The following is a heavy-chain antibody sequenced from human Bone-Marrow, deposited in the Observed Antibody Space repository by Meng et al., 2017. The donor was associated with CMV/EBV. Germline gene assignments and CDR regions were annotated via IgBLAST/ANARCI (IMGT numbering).Heavy chain of an antibody. Sequence: ASVKVSCKASGYTFSNYYIHWVRQAPGQGFEWMGVINPRGGRPTYAQNFQGRITMTRDTSTGTVYMELSSLRSEDTAVYYCARTVAAQGSLDYWGQGTLVTVSS. CDR2: INPRGGRP. D-gene: IGHD4-23*01. V-gene: IGHV1-46*01. CDR1: GYTFSNYY. CDR3: ARTVAAQGSLDY. J-gene: IGHJ4*02.